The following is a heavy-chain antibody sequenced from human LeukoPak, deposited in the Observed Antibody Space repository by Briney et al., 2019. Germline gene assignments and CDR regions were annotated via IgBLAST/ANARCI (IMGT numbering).Heavy chain of an antibody. Sequence: SETLSLTCTVSGDSISSKSYYWGWIRQPPGKGLEWIGNIYHSGSTYYNPSLRSRITISVDTSKNQFSLKLTSVTAADTAIYYCARQDRSXGAATKDFWGQGILVTVSS. V-gene: IGHV4-39*01. D-gene: IGHD1-26*01. CDR2: IYHSGST. CDR3: ARQDRSXGAATKDF. J-gene: IGHJ4*02. CDR1: GDSISSKSYY.